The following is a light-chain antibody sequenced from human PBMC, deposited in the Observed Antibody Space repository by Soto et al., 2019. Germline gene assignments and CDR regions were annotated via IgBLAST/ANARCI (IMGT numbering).Light chain of an antibody. J-gene: IGKJ2*01. CDR1: QSISSY. CDR2: AAS. Sequence: DIQMTQSPSSLSASVGDRVTMTCRASQSISSYLNWYQQKPGKAPKLLIYAASSLQSGVPSRFSGSGSETEFTLTISSLQPEDLATYYCQESYSTLLMYTFGQGTKLEIK. CDR3: QESYSTLLMYT. V-gene: IGKV1-39*01.